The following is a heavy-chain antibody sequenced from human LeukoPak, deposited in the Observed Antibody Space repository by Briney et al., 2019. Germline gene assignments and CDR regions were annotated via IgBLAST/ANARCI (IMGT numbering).Heavy chain of an antibody. Sequence: SETLSLTCTVSGYSLSRGYYWGWIRHPPGKGLEWIGSIYHSGSTYYNPSLKSRVTISVDTSKNQFSLKLSSVTAADTAVYYCARDLSFRLRNYFDYWGQGTLVTVSS. CDR3: ARDLSFRLRNYFDY. CDR2: IYHSGST. D-gene: IGHD4-17*01. CDR1: GYSLSRGYY. J-gene: IGHJ4*02. V-gene: IGHV4-38-2*02.